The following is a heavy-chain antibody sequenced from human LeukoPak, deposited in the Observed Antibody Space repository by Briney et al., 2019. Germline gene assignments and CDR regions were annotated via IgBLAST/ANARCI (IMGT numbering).Heavy chain of an antibody. CDR1: GYTFTSYG. D-gene: IGHD2-2*01. J-gene: IGHJ5*02. CDR2: ISAYNGNT. V-gene: IGHV1-18*01. Sequence: WASVKVSCKASGYTFTSYGISWVRQAPGQGLEWMGWISAYNGNTNYAQKLQGRVTMTTDTSTSTAYMELRSLRSDDTAVYYCARGHCSSTSCPLNWFDPWGQGTLVTVSS. CDR3: ARGHCSSTSCPLNWFDP.